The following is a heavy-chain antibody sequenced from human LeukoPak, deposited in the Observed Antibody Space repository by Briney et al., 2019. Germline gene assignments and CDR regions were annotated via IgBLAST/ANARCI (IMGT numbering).Heavy chain of an antibody. CDR3: ARGSTYYDSSGQVPFDY. V-gene: IGHV3-30*03. CDR2: TSSDLNVK. J-gene: IGHJ4*02. Sequence: GGSLRLSCAASGFTFSSYWMNWARQAPGKGLEWVAVTSSDLNVKLYADSVKGRFTISRDNSKNSLYLQMNSLRAEDTAVYYCARGSTYYDSSGQVPFDYWGQGTLVTVSS. CDR1: GFTFSSYW. D-gene: IGHD3-22*01.